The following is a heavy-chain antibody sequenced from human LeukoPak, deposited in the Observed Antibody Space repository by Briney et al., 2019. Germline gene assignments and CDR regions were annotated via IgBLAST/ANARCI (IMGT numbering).Heavy chain of an antibody. V-gene: IGHV3-23*01. CDR2: ISGSGGST. CDR1: GFTFSSYA. J-gene: IGHJ2*01. Sequence: GGSLRLSCVASGFTFSSYAVSWVRQAPGKGLEWVSAISGSGGSTYYADSVKGRFTISRDNSKNTLYLQMNSLRAEDTAVYYCAKYGSGQLWLLGRYFDFWGRGTLVTVSS. CDR3: AKYGSGQLWLLGRYFDF. D-gene: IGHD5-18*01.